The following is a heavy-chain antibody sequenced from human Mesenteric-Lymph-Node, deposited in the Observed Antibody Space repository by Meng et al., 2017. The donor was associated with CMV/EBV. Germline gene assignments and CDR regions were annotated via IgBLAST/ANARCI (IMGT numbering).Heavy chain of an antibody. CDR3: ARDEANGGTILVGGIDY. V-gene: IGHV3-21*05. J-gene: IGHJ4*02. D-gene: IGHD7-27*01. CDR2: ISTVSNMI. CDR1: GFIFSSYS. Sequence: GESLKISCVASGFIFSSYSMNWVRQAPGKGLEWVSYISTVSNMIYYADSVKGRFTISRDNAKNSLYLQMNSLRAEDTAVDYCARDEANGGTILVGGIDYWGQGTLVTVSS.